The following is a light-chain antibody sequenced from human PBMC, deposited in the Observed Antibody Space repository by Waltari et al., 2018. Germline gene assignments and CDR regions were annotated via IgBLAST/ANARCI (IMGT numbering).Light chain of an antibody. CDR2: AAS. CDR3: QQYYSSPIS. CDR1: HDINNY. J-gene: IGKJ5*01. Sequence: DIQMTQSPSSLSASVGDRVTITCRASHDINNYLAWYQQKPGKVPVLVIYAASTPSSGVPSRFSGSGFGRDFTLTISSLQAEDVAVYYCQQYYSSPISFGQGTRLEIK. V-gene: IGKV1-27*01.